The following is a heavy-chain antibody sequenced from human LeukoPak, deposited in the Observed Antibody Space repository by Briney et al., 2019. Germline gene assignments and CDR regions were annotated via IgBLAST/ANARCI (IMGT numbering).Heavy chain of an antibody. D-gene: IGHD3-10*01. CDR1: GFTFSFYS. CDR3: AKAYGSGYYYAYFDY. Sequence: GGSLRLSCAVSGFTFSFYSMNWVRQAPGKGLEWVSYISSSSSPIYYADSVKGRFTISRDNSKNTLFLQMNSLRAEDTAMYYCAKAYGSGYYYAYFDYWAQGALVTVSS. J-gene: IGHJ4*02. CDR2: ISSSSSPI. V-gene: IGHV3-48*01.